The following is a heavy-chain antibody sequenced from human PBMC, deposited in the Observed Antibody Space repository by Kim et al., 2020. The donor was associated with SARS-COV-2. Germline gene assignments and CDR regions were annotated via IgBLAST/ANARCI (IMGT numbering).Heavy chain of an antibody. CDR3: ARLAEQSVDY. J-gene: IGHJ4*02. CDR2: ISSTGSTI. D-gene: IGHD6-19*01. Sequence: GGSLRLSCAASGFTFSSYEMNWVRQAPGKGLEWVSYISSTGSTIYYADSVKGRFTISRDNAKNSLYLQMNSLRGEDTAVYYCARLAEQSVDYWGQGTLVTVSS. V-gene: IGHV3-48*03. CDR1: GFTFSSYE.